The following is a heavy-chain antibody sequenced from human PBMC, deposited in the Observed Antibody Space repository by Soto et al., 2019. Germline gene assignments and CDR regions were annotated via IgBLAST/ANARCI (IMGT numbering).Heavy chain of an antibody. CDR2: IYYSGST. Sequence: SETLSLTCTVSGGSISSNSYYWGWIRQPPGKGLEWIGSIYYSGSTYYNPSLKSRITISVDTSKNQSSLKLSSVTAADRARYYCARQLSVPAAERLVVRPPDLASSGRGTLVPVS. D-gene: IGHD2-2*01. V-gene: IGHV4-39*01. CDR1: GGSISSNSYY. CDR3: ARQLSVPAAERLVVRPPDLAS. J-gene: IGHJ4*02.